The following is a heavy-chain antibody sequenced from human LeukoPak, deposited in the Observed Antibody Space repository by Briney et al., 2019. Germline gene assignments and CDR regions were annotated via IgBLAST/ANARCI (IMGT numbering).Heavy chain of an antibody. D-gene: IGHD3-10*01. CDR2: INSGGSNT. CDR1: GFTFSSYW. V-gene: IGHV3-74*01. J-gene: IGHJ4*02. Sequence: PGGSLRLSCAASGFTFSSYWMHWVRQAPGKGLVWVSRINSGGSNTSYADSVKGRFTISRDNAKNTLYLQMNSLRAEDTAVYYCARDRIWFGELPDYWGQGTLVTVSS. CDR3: ARDRIWFGELPDY.